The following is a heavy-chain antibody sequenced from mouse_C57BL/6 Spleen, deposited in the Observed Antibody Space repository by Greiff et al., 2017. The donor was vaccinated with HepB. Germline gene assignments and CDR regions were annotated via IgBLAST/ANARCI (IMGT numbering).Heavy chain of an antibody. Sequence: QVQLQQPGAELVMPGASVKLSCKASGYTFTSYWMHWVKQRPGQGLEWIGEIDPSDSYTNYNQKFKGKSTLPVDKSSSTAYIQLCSLTSEDSAVYYCARRIYYDYDPHYYAMDYWGQRTSVTVSS. D-gene: IGHD2-4*01. CDR3: ARRIYYDYDPHYYAMDY. J-gene: IGHJ4*01. V-gene: IGHV1-69*01. CDR2: IDPSDSYT. CDR1: GYTFTSYW.